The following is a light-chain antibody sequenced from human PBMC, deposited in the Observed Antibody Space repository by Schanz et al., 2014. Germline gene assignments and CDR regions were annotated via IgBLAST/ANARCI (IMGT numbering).Light chain of an antibody. CDR2: DVS. CDR3: SSHTTDTTWL. Sequence: QSALTQPASVSGSPGQSITISCTGTSSDVGSYNFVSWYQQHPGRAPKLMIYDVSNRPSGVSYRFSGSKSGNTASLTISGLQAEDEADYYCSSHTTDTTWLFGGGTKLTVL. CDR1: SSDVGSYNF. J-gene: IGLJ3*02. V-gene: IGLV2-14*01.